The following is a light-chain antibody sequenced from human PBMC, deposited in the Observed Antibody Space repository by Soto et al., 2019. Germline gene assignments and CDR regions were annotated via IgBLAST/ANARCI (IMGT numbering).Light chain of an antibody. Sequence: QSVLTKPPSASGTPGQRVTISCSGSSSNIGTNTVSWYQQFPGTAPKLLIYTNNQRPSGVPDRFSGSKSGTSASLAISGLQSEDEADYYCAAWDDSLKGVVFGGGTKLTVL. J-gene: IGLJ2*01. CDR3: AAWDDSLKGVV. CDR2: TNN. V-gene: IGLV1-44*01. CDR1: SSNIGTNT.